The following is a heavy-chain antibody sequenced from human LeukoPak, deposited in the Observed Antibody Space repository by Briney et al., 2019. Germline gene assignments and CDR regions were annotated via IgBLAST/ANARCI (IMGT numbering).Heavy chain of an antibody. J-gene: IGHJ4*02. CDR2: ISGSGGST. D-gene: IGHD2-15*01. CDR3: AKDVFLYSLDY. CDR1: GFTFSSYG. V-gene: IGHV3-23*01. Sequence: GGSLRLSCAASGFTFSSYGMSWVRQAPGKGLEWVSAISGSGGSTYYAGSVKGRFTISRDNAKNTLYLQMNSLRAEDTAVYYCAKDVFLYSLDYWGQGTLVTVSS.